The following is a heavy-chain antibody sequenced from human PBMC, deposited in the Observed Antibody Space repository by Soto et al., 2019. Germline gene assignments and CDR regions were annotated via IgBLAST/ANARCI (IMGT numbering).Heavy chain of an antibody. D-gene: IGHD2-15*01. CDR2: IYYSGST. Sequence: SETLSLTCTVSGGSISSSSYYWGWIRQPPGKGLEWIGSIYYSGSTYYNPSLKSRVTISVDTSKNQFSLKLSSVTAADTAVYYCARGYCLGGSCYRCWGQRSQVTVSS. J-gene: IGHJ1*01. CDR1: GGSISSSSYY. V-gene: IGHV4-39*01. CDR3: ARGYCLGGSCYRC.